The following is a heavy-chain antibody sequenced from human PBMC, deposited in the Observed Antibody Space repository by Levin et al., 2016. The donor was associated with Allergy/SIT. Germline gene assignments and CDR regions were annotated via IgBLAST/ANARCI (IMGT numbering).Heavy chain of an antibody. D-gene: IGHD2-15*01. CDR3: ATTKFTDIVVVVALDWFDP. Sequence: SVKVSCKASGGTFSSYAISWVRQAPGQGLEWMGGIIPIFGTANYAQKFQGRVTITADESTSTAYMELSSLRSEDTAVYYCATTKFTDIVVVVALDWFDPWGQGTLVTVSS. V-gene: IGHV1-69*13. CDR2: IIPIFGTA. CDR1: GGTFSSYA. J-gene: IGHJ5*02.